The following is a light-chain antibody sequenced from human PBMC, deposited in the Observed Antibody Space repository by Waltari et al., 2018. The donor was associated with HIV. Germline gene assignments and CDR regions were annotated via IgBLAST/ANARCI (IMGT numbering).Light chain of an antibody. CDR1: QSVSSN. CDR3: QHYNNWPPYT. Sequence: EIVMTQSPVTLSLSPGERSTLSCRASQSVSSNVAWYQQKPGQAPRLLIYGASTRATGIPARFSGSGSGTEFTLTISSLQSEDFAVYYCQHYNNWPPYTFGQGTKLEIK. V-gene: IGKV3-15*01. J-gene: IGKJ2*01. CDR2: GAS.